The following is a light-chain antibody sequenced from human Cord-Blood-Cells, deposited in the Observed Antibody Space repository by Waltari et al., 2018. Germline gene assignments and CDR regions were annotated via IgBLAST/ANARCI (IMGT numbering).Light chain of an antibody. CDR2: GAS. Sequence: EIVMTQSPATLSVSPGERATLSCRASQSVSSNLAWYQQKPGQAPSLLIYGASTSATGSPARFSGSGSGTEFTLTISSLQSEDFAVYYCQQYNNWPRTFGQGTKLEIK. CDR1: QSVSSN. CDR3: QQYNNWPRT. J-gene: IGKJ2*01. V-gene: IGKV3-15*01.